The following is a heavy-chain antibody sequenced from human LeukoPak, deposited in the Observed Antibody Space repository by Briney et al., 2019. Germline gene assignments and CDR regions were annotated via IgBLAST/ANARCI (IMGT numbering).Heavy chain of an antibody. V-gene: IGHV4-30-4*01. D-gene: IGHD6-13*01. CDR1: GGSISSGDYY. CDR2: IYYSGST. CDR3: ARDRYSSSWYHDY. Sequence: SQTLSLTCTVSGGSISSGDYYWSWIRQPPGKGLWWIGYIYYSGSTYYNPSLKSRVTISVDTSKNQFSLKLSSVTAADTAVYYCARDRYSSSWYHDYWGQGTLVTVSS. J-gene: IGHJ4*02.